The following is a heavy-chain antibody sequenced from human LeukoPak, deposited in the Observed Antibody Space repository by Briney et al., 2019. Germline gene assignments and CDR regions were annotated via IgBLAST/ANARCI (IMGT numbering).Heavy chain of an antibody. D-gene: IGHD3-16*01. V-gene: IGHV3-21*01. CDR3: ATLYTAGAFDI. Sequence: HGGSLRLSCAASGFTFSSYSMNWVRQAPGKGLEWVSSISSSSSYIYYADSVKGRFTISRDNAKNSLYLQMNSLRAEDTAVYYCATLYTAGAFDIWGQGTMVTVSS. CDR1: GFTFSSYS. CDR2: ISSSSSYI. J-gene: IGHJ3*02.